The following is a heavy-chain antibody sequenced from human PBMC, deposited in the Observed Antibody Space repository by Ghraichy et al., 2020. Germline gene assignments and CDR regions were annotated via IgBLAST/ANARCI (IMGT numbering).Heavy chain of an antibody. Sequence: GGSLRLSCAASGFTFSSYSMNWVRQAPGKGLEWVSSISSSSSYIYCADSVKGRFTISRDNAKNSLYLQMNSLRAEDTAVYYCARDLQSNAFNIWGQGTMVTVSS. J-gene: IGHJ3*02. CDR2: ISSSSSYI. CDR3: ARDLQSNAFNI. CDR1: GFTFSSYS. V-gene: IGHV3-21*01.